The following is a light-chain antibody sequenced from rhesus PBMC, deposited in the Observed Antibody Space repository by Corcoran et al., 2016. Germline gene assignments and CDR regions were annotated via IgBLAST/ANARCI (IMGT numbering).Light chain of an antibody. CDR2: DAS. CDR3: QHYYSTPYS. Sequence: DIQLTQSPSSLSASVGDRVTITCRASQGISSYLAWYQQKSGKAPKLLIYDASNLQSGVPSRFSGSGSWTDFTLTISSLQPEDFATYYCQHYYSTPYSFGQWTKVEIK. J-gene: IGKJ2*01. V-gene: IGKV1-25*02. CDR1: QGISSY.